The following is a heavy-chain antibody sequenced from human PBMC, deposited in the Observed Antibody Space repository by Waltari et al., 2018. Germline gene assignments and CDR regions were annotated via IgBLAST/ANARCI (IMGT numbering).Heavy chain of an antibody. CDR1: GYPLPELS. J-gene: IGHJ5*02. Sequence: QVQLVQSGAEVKKPGASVKVSCKVSGYPLPELSMHWVRRAPGKGLEWMGGFDPEDGETIYAQKFQGRVTMTEDTSTDTAYMELSSLRSEDTAVYYCATTPGFLEWSNWFDPWGQGTLVTVSS. V-gene: IGHV1-24*01. CDR2: FDPEDGET. D-gene: IGHD3-3*01. CDR3: ATTPGFLEWSNWFDP.